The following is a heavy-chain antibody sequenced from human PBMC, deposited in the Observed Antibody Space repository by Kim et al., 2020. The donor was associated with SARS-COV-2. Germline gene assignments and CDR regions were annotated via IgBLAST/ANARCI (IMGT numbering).Heavy chain of an antibody. CDR1: GFTFSSYE. Sequence: GGSLRLSCAASGFTFSSYEMNWVRQAPGKGLEWVSYISSRGITIYYVDSVKGRFTISRDNAKNSLYLQMNSLRAEDTAIYYCARGYSSGWGVTYWGQGTLVTVSS. J-gene: IGHJ4*02. CDR3: ARGYSSGWGVTY. D-gene: IGHD6-19*01. V-gene: IGHV3-48*03. CDR2: ISSRGITI.